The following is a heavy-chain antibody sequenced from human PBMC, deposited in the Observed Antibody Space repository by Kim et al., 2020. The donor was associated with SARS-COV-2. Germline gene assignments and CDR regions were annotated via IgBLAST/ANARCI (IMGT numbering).Heavy chain of an antibody. CDR3: ARDYGYDSSGYRYYGMDV. Sequence: ASVKVSCKASGYTFTSYAMHWVRQAPGQRLEWMGWINAGNGNTKYSQKFQGRVTITRDTSASTAYMELSSLRSEDTAVYYCARDYGYDSSGYRYYGMDVWGQGTTVTVSS. J-gene: IGHJ6*02. V-gene: IGHV1-3*01. CDR1: GYTFTSYA. D-gene: IGHD3-22*01. CDR2: INAGNGNT.